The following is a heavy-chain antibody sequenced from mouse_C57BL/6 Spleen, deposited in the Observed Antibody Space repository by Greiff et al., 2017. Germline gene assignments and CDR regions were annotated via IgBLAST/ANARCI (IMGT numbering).Heavy chain of an antibody. CDR1: GYTFTDYE. CDR2: IDPETGGT. J-gene: IGHJ4*01. Sequence: QVQLQQSGAELVRPGASVTLSCKASGYTFTDYEMHWVKQTPVHGLEWIGAIDPETGGTAYNQKFKGKAILTADKSSSTAYMELRSLTSEDSAVYYCTRGEPGIYYAMDYWGQGTSVTVSS. V-gene: IGHV1-15*01. CDR3: TRGEPGIYYAMDY.